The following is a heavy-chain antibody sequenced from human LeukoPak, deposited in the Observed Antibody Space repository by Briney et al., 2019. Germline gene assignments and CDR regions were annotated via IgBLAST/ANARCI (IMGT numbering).Heavy chain of an antibody. Sequence: AGGSLRLSCAASGFTFSSYVMTWVRQAPGKGLEWVSSISGSGDTTYYADSVKGHFTIFRDNSKSMLYLQMNSVRAEDTAVYYCAKAGSKWYRGTDCTYWGQGTLVTVSS. D-gene: IGHD2-8*01. V-gene: IGHV3-23*01. J-gene: IGHJ4*02. CDR1: GFTFSSYV. CDR2: ISGSGDTT. CDR3: AKAGSKWYRGTDCTY.